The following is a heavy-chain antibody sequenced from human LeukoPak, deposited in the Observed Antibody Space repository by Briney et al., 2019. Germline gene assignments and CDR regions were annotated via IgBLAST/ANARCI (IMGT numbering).Heavy chain of an antibody. CDR1: GGSISSYY. V-gene: IGHV4-59*12. CDR2: IYYSGST. D-gene: IGHD4-11*01. CDR3: ARFMTTVTTRGNWFDP. Sequence: PSETLSLTCTVSGGSISSYYWSWIRQPPGKGLEWIGYIYYSGSTNYNPSLKSRVTISVDTSKNQFSLKLSSVTAADTAVYYCARFMTTVTTRGNWFDPWGQGTLVTVSS. J-gene: IGHJ5*02.